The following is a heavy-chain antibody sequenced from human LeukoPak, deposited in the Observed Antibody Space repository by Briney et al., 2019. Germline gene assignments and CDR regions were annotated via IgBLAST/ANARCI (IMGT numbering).Heavy chain of an antibody. CDR3: ARLLGPLDYVWGSSRSK. V-gene: IGHV4-59*08. Sequence: SETLSLTCTVSGGSISSYYWSWIRQPPGKGLEWIGYIYHSGSTNYNPSLKSRVTISVDTSKNQFSLKLTSVTAADTAVYYCARLLGPLDYVWGSSRSKWGQGTLVTVSS. D-gene: IGHD3-16*02. CDR1: GGSISSYY. J-gene: IGHJ4*02. CDR2: IYHSGST.